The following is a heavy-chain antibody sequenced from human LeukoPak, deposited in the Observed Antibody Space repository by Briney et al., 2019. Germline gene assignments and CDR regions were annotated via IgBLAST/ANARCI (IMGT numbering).Heavy chain of an antibody. J-gene: IGHJ6*03. D-gene: IGHD3-3*01. CDR3: AKAPPRTRLPCPWDV. V-gene: IGHV3-23*01. Sequence: GGSLRLSCAASGFTFSSYAMNWVRQAPGEGLEWVSSISDNAATTYFADSVKGRFTISRDNSKSTLYLQMNSLRAEDTAVYYCAKAPPRTRLPCPWDVWGKGTKVTVSS. CDR1: GFTFSSYA. CDR2: ISDNAATT.